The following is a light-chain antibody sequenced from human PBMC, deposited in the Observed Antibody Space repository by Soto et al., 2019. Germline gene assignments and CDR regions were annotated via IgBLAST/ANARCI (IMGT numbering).Light chain of an antibody. Sequence: DLVMTQTPLSLSVTPGQPASISCKSSQSLLHTDGKTYLSWYLQKPGQPPQLLIYELSKRFPGVPDRFSGSGSGTDFTLKISRVEAEDVGVYYCMQNIQLLSFTFGPGTKVDIK. V-gene: IGKV2D-29*01. CDR1: QSLLHTDGKTY. J-gene: IGKJ3*01. CDR3: MQNIQLLSFT. CDR2: ELS.